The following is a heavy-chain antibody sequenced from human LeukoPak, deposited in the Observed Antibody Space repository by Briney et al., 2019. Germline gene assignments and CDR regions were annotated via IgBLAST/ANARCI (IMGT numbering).Heavy chain of an antibody. Sequence: SETLSLTCTVSGGSISSSSYYWGWIRQPPGKGLEWIGSIYYSGSTYYNPSLKSRVTISVDTSKNQFSLQLNSVTPEDTAVYYCARDDHGYSWGQGTLVTVSS. CDR2: IYYSGST. V-gene: IGHV4-39*02. CDR1: GGSISSSSYY. CDR3: ARDDHGYS. D-gene: IGHD2-15*01. J-gene: IGHJ4*02.